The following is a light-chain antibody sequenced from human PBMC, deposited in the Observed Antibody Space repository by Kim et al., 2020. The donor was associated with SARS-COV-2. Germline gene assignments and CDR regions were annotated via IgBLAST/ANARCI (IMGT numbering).Light chain of an antibody. V-gene: IGLV3-1*01. CDR3: QAWDSRTVV. J-gene: IGLJ2*01. CDR2: QDS. Sequence: SYELTQPPSVSVSPGQTASITCSGDKLGDKYACWYQQKPGQSPVVVIHQDSKRPSGIPDRFSGSNSGNTATLTISGTQAMDEADYYCQAWDSRTVVFGGGTQLTVL. CDR1: KLGDKY.